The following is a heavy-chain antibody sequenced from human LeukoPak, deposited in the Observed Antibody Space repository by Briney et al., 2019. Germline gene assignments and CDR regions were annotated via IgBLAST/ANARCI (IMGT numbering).Heavy chain of an antibody. J-gene: IGHJ6*02. CDR3: ARVVPAGYYYYGMDV. D-gene: IGHD2-2*01. V-gene: IGHV1-8*01. Sequence: ASVKVSSKPSRYTFTSYDINWVPPATGQGLGWMGWMNPNSGNTGYAQKFQGRVTMTRNTSISTAYMELSSLRSEDTAVYYCARVVPAGYYYYGMDVWGQGTTVTVSS. CDR1: RYTFTSYD. CDR2: MNPNSGNT.